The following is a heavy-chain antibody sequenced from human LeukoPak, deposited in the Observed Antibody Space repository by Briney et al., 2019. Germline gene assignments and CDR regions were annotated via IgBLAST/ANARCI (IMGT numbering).Heavy chain of an antibody. J-gene: IGHJ4*02. CDR1: GYTFTSYY. CDR3: ASSITMIVVAFDY. D-gene: IGHD3-22*01. V-gene: IGHV1-46*01. CDR2: INPSGGST. Sequence: GAPVKVSCKASGYTFTSYYMHWVRRAPGQGLEWMGIINPSGGSTSYAQKFQGRVTMTRDTSTSTVYMELSSLRSEDTAVYYCASSITMIVVAFDYWGQGTLVTVSS.